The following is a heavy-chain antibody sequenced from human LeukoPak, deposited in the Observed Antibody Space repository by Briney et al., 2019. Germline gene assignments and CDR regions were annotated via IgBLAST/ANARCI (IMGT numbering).Heavy chain of an antibody. CDR3: ARDRFGGNYYYYYMDV. Sequence: ASVKVSCKASGYTFGSDDVNWVRQATGQGLEWMGWINPNNGNLGYAQKFQGRVTITRNTPISTAYMELSSLTSEDTAVYYCARDRFGGNYYYYYMDVWGKGTTVTISS. V-gene: IGHV1-8*03. CDR2: INPNNGNL. D-gene: IGHD3-10*01. J-gene: IGHJ6*03. CDR1: GYTFGSDD.